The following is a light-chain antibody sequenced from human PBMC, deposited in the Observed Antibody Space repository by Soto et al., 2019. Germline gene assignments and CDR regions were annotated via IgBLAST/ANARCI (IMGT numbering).Light chain of an antibody. CDR1: ASDVGAYNY. Sequence: QSVLTQPPSASGSLGQSVTISCTGTASDVGAYNYVSWYQQHPGKAPKLMIYEVTKRPSGVPDRFSGSKSANTASLTVSGLQAEDEADYYCSSYAGSSTLYVFGTGTKLTVL. CDR3: SSYAGSSTLYV. V-gene: IGLV2-8*01. J-gene: IGLJ1*01. CDR2: EVT.